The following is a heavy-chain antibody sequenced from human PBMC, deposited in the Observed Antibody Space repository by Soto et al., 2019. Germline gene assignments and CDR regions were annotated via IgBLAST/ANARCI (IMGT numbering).Heavy chain of an antibody. Sequence: PSVTLSLPCPASNGSLSTYYWSWVRQPPGKGLEWIGYVYYSGSSNYNPSLKSRVGMSIDTSNNQFSLELKSVTAADTATYYCVRDYLLAGFDTWGQGILFAVSS. J-gene: IGHJ5*02. CDR3: VRDYLLAGFDT. CDR2: VYYSGSS. D-gene: IGHD6-19*01. V-gene: IGHV4-59*01. CDR1: NGSLSTYY.